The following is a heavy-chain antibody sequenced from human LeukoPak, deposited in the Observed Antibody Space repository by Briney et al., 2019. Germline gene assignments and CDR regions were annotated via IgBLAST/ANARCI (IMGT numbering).Heavy chain of an antibody. CDR3: SFTWGGTTIRSPVGLFEL. CDR1: GFTFTGYY. D-gene: IGHD2-21*02. CDR2: INPNNGAT. J-gene: IGHJ3*01. V-gene: IGHV1-2*02. Sequence: ASVKVSCKASGFTFTGYYLHWVRQAPGHGLEWMGWINPNNGATEIAQKFQGRVTMTRDTSITTAYLDMISLRSDDTAVYYCSFTWGGTTIRSPVGLFELWGQGTMVTVSS.